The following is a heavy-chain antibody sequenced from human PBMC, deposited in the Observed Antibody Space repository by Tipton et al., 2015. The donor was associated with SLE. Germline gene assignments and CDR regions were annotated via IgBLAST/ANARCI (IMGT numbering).Heavy chain of an antibody. Sequence: TLSLTCTVSGASISSNNYFWGWVRQPPGKGLEWIGNVYYTGSTYYNPSLKSRVTISVDTSKNPFSLKLSSVAAADTAVYYCARTDYCSGGRCFLAFWGQGTLVTVSA. CDR1: GASISSNNYF. V-gene: IGHV4-39*01. CDR3: ARTDYCSGGRCFLAF. D-gene: IGHD2-15*01. CDR2: VYYTGST. J-gene: IGHJ4*02.